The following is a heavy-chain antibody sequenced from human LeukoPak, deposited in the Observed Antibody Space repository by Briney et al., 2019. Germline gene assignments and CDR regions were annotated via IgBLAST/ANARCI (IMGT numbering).Heavy chain of an antibody. V-gene: IGHV1-18*01. J-gene: IGHJ4*02. CDR2: ISGYNGNT. CDR1: GYTFTSYG. D-gene: IGHD1-14*01. CDR3: ARSDRSDFYFDY. Sequence: GASVKVSCKASGYTFTSYGISWVRQAPGQGLEWMGWISGYNGNTNYAQKFQGRVTMTTDTSTSTAYMELRSLRSDDTAVYYCARSDRSDFYFDYWGQGTLVTVSS.